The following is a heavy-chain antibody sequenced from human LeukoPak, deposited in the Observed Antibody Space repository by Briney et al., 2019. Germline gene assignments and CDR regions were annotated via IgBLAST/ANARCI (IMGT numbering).Heavy chain of an antibody. D-gene: IGHD3-10*01. CDR3: ARSDYSGSGTYTEFDAFDI. CDR2: MYYSGST. J-gene: IGHJ3*02. CDR1: GASITSYY. V-gene: IGHV4-59*01. Sequence: SETLSLTCTVSGASITSYYWSWIRQPPGKGLEWIGYMYYSGSTTYNPSLKSRVTISVDTSKNQFSLKLNSVTAADSAVYYCARSDYSGSGTYTEFDAFDIWGQGTMVTVAS.